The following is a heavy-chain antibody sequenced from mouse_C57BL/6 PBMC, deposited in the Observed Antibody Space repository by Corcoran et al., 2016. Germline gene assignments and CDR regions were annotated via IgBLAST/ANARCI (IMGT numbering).Heavy chain of an antibody. D-gene: IGHD1-2*01. CDR1: GYTFTDYY. CDR2: IFPGSGST. V-gene: IGHV1-75*01. Sequence: QVQLQQSGPELVKPGASVKISCKASGYTFTDYYINWVKQRPGQGLEWNGWIFPGSGSTYYNEKFKGKATITADTSSNTAYLQLSSLTSEDTAVYYCAHNYPFAYWGQGTLVTVSA. J-gene: IGHJ3*01. CDR3: AHNYPFAY.